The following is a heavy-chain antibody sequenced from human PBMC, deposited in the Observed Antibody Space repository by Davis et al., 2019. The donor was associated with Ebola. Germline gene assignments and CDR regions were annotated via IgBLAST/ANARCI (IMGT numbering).Heavy chain of an antibody. V-gene: IGHV4-61*08. CDR1: GGSISSGGYY. CDR3: ARVLLDTYYYYGMDV. J-gene: IGHJ6*04. D-gene: IGHD3-10*01. CDR2: IYYSGST. Sequence: SETLSLTCTVSGGSISSGGYYWSWIRQHPGKGLEWIGYIYYSGSTNYNPSLKSRVTISVDTSKNQFSLKLSSVTAADTAVYYCARVLLDTYYYYGMDVWGKGTTVTVSS.